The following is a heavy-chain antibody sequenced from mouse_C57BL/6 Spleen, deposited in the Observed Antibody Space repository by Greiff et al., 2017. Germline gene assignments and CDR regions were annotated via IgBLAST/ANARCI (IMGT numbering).Heavy chain of an antibody. J-gene: IGHJ2*01. CDR3: TIPYYYGSPYYFDY. V-gene: IGHV1-15*01. Sequence: QVHVKQSGAELVRPGASVTLSCKASGYTFTDYEMHWVKQTPVHGLEWIGAIDPETGGTAYNQKFKGKAILTADKSSSTAYMELRSLTSEDSAVYYCTIPYYYGSPYYFDYWGQGTTLTVSS. CDR2: IDPETGGT. D-gene: IGHD1-1*01. CDR1: GYTFTDYE.